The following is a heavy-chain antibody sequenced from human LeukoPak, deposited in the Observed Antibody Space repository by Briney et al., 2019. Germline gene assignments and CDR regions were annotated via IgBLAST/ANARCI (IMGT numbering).Heavy chain of an antibody. V-gene: IGHV4-61*02. D-gene: IGHD5-12*01. CDR3: AREFGYAVASLDY. J-gene: IGHJ4*02. CDR1: GDSISSGGYY. Sequence: PSQTLSLTCTVSGDSISSGGYYWSWIRQPAGKGLEWIGRIYPGGSTHYNPSLKSRVTISVDTSKYQFSLKLTSVTAADTAVYYCAREFGYAVASLDYWGQGTLVTVSS. CDR2: IYPGGST.